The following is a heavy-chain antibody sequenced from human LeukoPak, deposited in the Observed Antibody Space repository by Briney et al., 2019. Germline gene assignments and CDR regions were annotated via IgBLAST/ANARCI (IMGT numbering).Heavy chain of an antibody. D-gene: IGHD4-17*01. Sequence: GSLSLSCVGSGFTLNSHTMSWIRQAPGKGLEWVSYISTTGSTKYYADSVKGRFTVSRDNAKNSLYLQTNSLRAEDTAVYYCARVPTTVTYTDYWGQGTLVTVSS. CDR1: GFTLNSHT. V-gene: IGHV3-48*04. J-gene: IGHJ4*02. CDR3: ARVPTTVTYTDY. CDR2: ISTTGSTK.